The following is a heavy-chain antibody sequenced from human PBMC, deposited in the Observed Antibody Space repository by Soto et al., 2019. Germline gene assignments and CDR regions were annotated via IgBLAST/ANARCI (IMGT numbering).Heavy chain of an antibody. J-gene: IGHJ5*02. CDR3: ARRWAGIAAAGTPYNWFDP. Sequence: QVQLVQSGAEVKKPGASVKVSCKASGYTFTSYGISWVRQAPGQGLEWMGWISAYNGKTNYAQKLQGRVTMTTDTPTSTAYMELRSLRSDDTPVYYCARRWAGIAAAGTPYNWFDPWGQGTLVTVSS. CDR2: ISAYNGKT. V-gene: IGHV1-18*01. CDR1: GYTFTSYG. D-gene: IGHD6-13*01.